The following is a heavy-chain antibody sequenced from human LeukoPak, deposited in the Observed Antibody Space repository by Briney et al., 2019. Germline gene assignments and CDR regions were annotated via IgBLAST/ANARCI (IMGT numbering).Heavy chain of an antibody. CDR1: GFPFRSYG. Sequence: GGARRLSCAASGFPFRSYGMSWVGQAPGKGLDWVANIKQAGSEKYYVDSVKGRFTISRDNAKNSLYLQMNSLRAEDTAVYHCAREGGRSGYDIAYWGQGTLVTVSS. D-gene: IGHD5-12*01. J-gene: IGHJ4*02. CDR3: AREGGRSGYDIAY. V-gene: IGHV3-7*01. CDR2: IKQAGSEK.